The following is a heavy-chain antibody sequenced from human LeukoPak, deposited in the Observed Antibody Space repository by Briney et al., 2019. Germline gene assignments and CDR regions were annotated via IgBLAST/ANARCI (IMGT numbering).Heavy chain of an antibody. Sequence: SETLSLTCTVSGGSISSGGYYWSWIRQPPGKGLEWIGYIYHSGSTYYNPSLKSRVTISVDRSKNQFSLKLSSVTAADTAMYYCARGIAYDYGDYVSQNYFDYWGQGTLVTVSS. CDR2: IYHSGST. J-gene: IGHJ4*02. CDR1: GGSISSGGYY. D-gene: IGHD4-17*01. V-gene: IGHV4-30-2*01. CDR3: ARGIAYDYGDYVSQNYFDY.